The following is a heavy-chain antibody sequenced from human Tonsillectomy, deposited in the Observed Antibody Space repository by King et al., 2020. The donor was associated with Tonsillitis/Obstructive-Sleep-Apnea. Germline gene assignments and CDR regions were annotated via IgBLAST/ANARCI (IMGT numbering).Heavy chain of an antibody. V-gene: IGHV4-34*01. J-gene: IGHJ3*02. CDR2: INHSGST. Sequence: VQLPQWGAGLLKPSETLSLTCAVYGGSFSGYYWTWIRQPPGQGLEWIGEINHSGSTNYNPSLKSRVTIPIDRSKNQFSLKVSSVTAADTAVYYCARGLGTGGTFDIWGQGTMVSVSS. CDR3: ARGLGTGGTFDI. D-gene: IGHD1-14*01. CDR1: GGSFSGYY.